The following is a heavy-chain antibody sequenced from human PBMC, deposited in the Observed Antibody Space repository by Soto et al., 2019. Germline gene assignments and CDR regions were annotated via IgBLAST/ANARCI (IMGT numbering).Heavy chain of an antibody. CDR2: IDPSDSYT. Sequence: PGESLKISCKGSGYSFTSYWISWVRQMPGKGLEWMGRIDPSDSYTNYSPSFQGHVTISADKSISTAYLQWSSLKASDTAMYYCARLTPTYYDFWSGPAGGYYGMDVWGQGTTVTSP. CDR3: ARLTPTYYDFWSGPAGGYYGMDV. J-gene: IGHJ6*02. CDR1: GYSFTSYW. V-gene: IGHV5-10-1*01. D-gene: IGHD3-3*01.